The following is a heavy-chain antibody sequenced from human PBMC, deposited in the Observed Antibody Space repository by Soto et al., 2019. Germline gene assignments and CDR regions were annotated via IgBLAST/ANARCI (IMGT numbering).Heavy chain of an antibody. CDR3: ARDLRDGYNLKAPEGSFDY. J-gene: IGHJ4*02. D-gene: IGHD5-12*01. Sequence: GGSLRLSCAASGFTFSSYGMHWVRQAPGKGLEWVAVIWYDGSNKYYADSVKGRFTISRDNSKNTLYLQMNSLRAEDTAVYYCARDLRDGYNLKAPEGSFDYWGQGTLVTVSS. CDR2: IWYDGSNK. V-gene: IGHV3-33*01. CDR1: GFTFSSYG.